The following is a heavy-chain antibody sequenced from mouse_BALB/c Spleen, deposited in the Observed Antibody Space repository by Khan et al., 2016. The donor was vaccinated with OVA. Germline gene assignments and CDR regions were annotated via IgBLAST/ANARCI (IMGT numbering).Heavy chain of an antibody. J-gene: IGHJ4*01. CDR3: AGFEASYYAMDY. V-gene: IGHV2-3*01. CDR2: IWGDGIT. CDR1: GFSLTSYG. Sequence: QVQLKQSGPGLVAPSQSLSITCTVSGFSLTSYGVSWVRKPPGKGLEWLGVIWGDGITNFNSALISRMCISRDRSKSQVFLKLNSLQTDDTATYYCAGFEASYYAMDYWGQGTSVIVSS. D-gene: IGHD6-1*01.